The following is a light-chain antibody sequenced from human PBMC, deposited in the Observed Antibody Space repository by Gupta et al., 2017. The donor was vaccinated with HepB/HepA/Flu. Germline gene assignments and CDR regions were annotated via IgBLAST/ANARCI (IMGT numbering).Light chain of an antibody. Sequence: IQMTQSPSSLSASVVDRVTITCRASQSINKYLNWYEQKPGQAPKLLIYATSSRHSGVPSRFSGSGSGTEFTLTISKLQPEDFAMYYCQHRDSSPITFGQGTQVDIK. CDR3: QHRDSSPIT. J-gene: IGKJ5*01. CDR2: ATS. V-gene: IGKV1-39*01. CDR1: QSINKY.